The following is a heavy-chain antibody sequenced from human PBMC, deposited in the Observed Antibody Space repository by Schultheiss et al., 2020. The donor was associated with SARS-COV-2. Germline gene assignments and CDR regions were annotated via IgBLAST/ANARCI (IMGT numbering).Heavy chain of an antibody. J-gene: IGHJ6*02. CDR3: ARASTDIVATSNYYGMDV. V-gene: IGHV4-61*01. CDR1: GGSVSSGSYY. D-gene: IGHD5-12*01. CDR2: ISRDGSA. Sequence: SQTLSLTCTVSGGSVSSGSYYWSWIRQPPGKGLEWIGEISRDGSAKYNPSLNSRVTISVDKSKNQFSLKVSSVSAADTAVYYCARASTDIVATSNYYGMDVWGQGTTVTVSS.